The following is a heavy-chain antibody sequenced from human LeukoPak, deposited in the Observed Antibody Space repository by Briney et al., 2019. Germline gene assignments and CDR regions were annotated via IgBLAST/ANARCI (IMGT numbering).Heavy chain of an antibody. D-gene: IGHD3-10*01. CDR2: IYYSGST. CDR3: ARVRMVRGVINSYYYYGMDV. V-gene: IGHV4-39*02. J-gene: IGHJ6*02. CDR1: GGSISSSSYY. Sequence: SETLSLTCTVSGGSISSSSYYWGWIRQPPGKGLDWIGRIYYSGSTYYNASLKSRFTISVETSKNHFSLKLSSVTAADTAVYYCARVRMVRGVINSYYYYGMDVWGQGTTVTVSS.